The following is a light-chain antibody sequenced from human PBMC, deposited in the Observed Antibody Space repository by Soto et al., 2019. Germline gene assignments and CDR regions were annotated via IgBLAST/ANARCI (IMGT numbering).Light chain of an antibody. CDR3: QQYYNWWT. CDR1: QSVGSN. V-gene: IGKV3-15*01. J-gene: IGKJ1*01. Sequence: EIVIAQSPATLSVSPGERATLSCRASQSVGSNLAWYQQKPGQAPRLLIYGASTRVTGIPARFSGSGSGTEFTLTISSLQSEDFAVYHCQQYYNWWTFGQGTKVDIK. CDR2: GAS.